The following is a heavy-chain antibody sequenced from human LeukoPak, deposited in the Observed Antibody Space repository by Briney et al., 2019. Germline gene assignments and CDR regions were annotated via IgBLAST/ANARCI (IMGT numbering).Heavy chain of an antibody. CDR3: AREDYKWNDVRWFDP. CDR2: ISSTSSYI. D-gene: IGHD1-20*01. CDR1: GFTFSSYS. Sequence: GGSLRLSCAASGFTFSSYSMSWVRQAPGKGLEWFSSISSTSSYIYYADSVKGRFTISRDDAKNSLYLQMNSLRAEDTAVYYCAREDYKWNDVRWFDPWGQGTLVTVSS. V-gene: IGHV3-21*01. J-gene: IGHJ5*02.